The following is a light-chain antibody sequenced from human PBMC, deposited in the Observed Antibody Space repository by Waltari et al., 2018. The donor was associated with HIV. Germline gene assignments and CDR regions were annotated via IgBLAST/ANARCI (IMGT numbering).Light chain of an antibody. CDR3: GEWYDSLKGFM. J-gene: IGLJ3*02. CDR1: RCNNGRRS. CDR2: SNS. V-gene: IGLV1-44*01. Sequence: SVLTQPPSASGAPAMRVTITSSGIRCNNGRRSVSSHQQLPRTAHKLPNYSNSQRPSVVPDRSSGSESGSTASLAISGLQTEDESQYFCGEWYDSLKGFMFGGGTQLTVL.